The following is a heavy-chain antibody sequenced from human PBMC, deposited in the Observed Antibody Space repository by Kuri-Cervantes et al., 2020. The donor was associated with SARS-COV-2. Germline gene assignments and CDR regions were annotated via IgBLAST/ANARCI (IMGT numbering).Heavy chain of an antibody. CDR3: ARGVVVVPAAVIFFDY. CDR1: GASISSSTYY. D-gene: IGHD2-2*01. J-gene: IGHJ4*02. V-gene: IGHV4-61*01. CDR2: IYYGGST. Sequence: SETLSLTCTVSGASISSSTYYWSWIRQPPGKGLEWIGYIYYGGSTNYNPSLKSRVTISVDTSKNQFSLKLSSVTAADTAVYYCARGVVVVPAAVIFFDYWGQGTLVTVSS.